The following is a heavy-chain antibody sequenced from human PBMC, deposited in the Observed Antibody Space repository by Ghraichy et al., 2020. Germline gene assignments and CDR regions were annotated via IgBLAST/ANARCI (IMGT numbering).Heavy chain of an antibody. CDR1: GGSFRGYY. V-gene: IGHV4-34*01. CDR2: IYHSGST. Sequence: SETLSLTCAVYGGSFRGYYCTWIRQPPGKGLEWIGEIYHSGSTNYNPSLKSRVTISVDTSKNLCSLRLSSVTAADTALYHCARGNGGSKTYWGQGTLVTVSS. J-gene: IGHJ4*02. CDR3: ARGNGGSKTY. D-gene: IGHD7-27*01.